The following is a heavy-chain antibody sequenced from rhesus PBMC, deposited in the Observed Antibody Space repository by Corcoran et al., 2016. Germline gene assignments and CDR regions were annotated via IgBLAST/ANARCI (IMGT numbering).Heavy chain of an antibody. CDR1: GFTFSNYW. D-gene: IGHD6-31*01. CDR2: IKNKPEGGKA. CDR3: TRETIAAADY. J-gene: IGHJ4*01. V-gene: IGHV3S11*01. Sequence: EVQLVESGGGLVQPGGSLRLSCAASGFTFSNYWMSWVRQAPGKGLEWVGFIKNKPEGGKAAYAESVKGRFTISRDDSKNTLYLQMNSLKTEDTAVYYCTRETIAAADYWGQGVLVTVSS.